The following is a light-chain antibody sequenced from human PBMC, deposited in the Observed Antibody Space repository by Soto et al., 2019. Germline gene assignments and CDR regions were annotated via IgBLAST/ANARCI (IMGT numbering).Light chain of an antibody. V-gene: IGLV2-14*01. J-gene: IGLJ2*01. CDR1: SSDVGAYNY. Sequence: QSALTQPASVSGSPGQSITISCTGTSSDVGAYNYVSWYQQHPGKAPKLIIYDVSYRPSGVSKRFSGSKSGNTASLTISGLQPEDEADYYCSSYTSSSTLDVLFGGGTKLTVL. CDR3: SSYTSSSTLDVL. CDR2: DVS.